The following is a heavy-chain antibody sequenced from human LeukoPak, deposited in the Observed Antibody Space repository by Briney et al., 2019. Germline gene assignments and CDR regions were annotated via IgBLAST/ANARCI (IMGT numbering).Heavy chain of an antibody. V-gene: IGHV4-4*07. CDR2: IYTSGST. Sequence: SETLSLTCTVSGGSISSYYWSWIRQPAGKGLEWIGRIYTSGSTNYNPSLKSRVTMSVDTSKNQFSLKLSSVTAADTAVYYCARCITIFGVPALAHYMDVWGKGTTVTVSS. CDR3: ARCITIFGVPALAHYMDV. J-gene: IGHJ6*03. D-gene: IGHD3-3*01. CDR1: GGSISSYY.